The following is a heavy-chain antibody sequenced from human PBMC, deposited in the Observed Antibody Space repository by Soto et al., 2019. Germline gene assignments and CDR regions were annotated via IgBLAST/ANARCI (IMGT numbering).Heavy chain of an antibody. D-gene: IGHD5-18*01. CDR1: GGSFSGYY. J-gene: IGHJ6*02. CDR2: LNHSGST. Sequence: PSETLCLTCAVYGGSFSGYYCSWIRQPPGKELEWIGELNHSGSTNYNPSLKSRVTISVDTSKNQFSLKLGSVTAAGTAVYYCASARHVGFTALVTSSFDRYYGMDFRGQRSTVTVSS. V-gene: IGHV4-34*01. CDR3: ASARHVGFTALVTSSFDRYYGMDF.